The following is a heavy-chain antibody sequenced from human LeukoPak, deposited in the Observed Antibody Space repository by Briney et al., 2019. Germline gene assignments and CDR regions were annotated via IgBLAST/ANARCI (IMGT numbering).Heavy chain of an antibody. CDR1: GFSLTTSGVG. V-gene: IGHV2-5*02. CDR2: IYWDDNK. CDR3: AHANWGSSDFDY. J-gene: IGHJ4*02. Sequence: SGPALVKPTQTLTLTCTFSGFSLTTSGVGVGWIRQPPGKALEWLALIYWDDNKRYSPSLKSRLTITKDTSKNQVVLTMTNMDPVDAATYYCAHANWGSSDFDYWGQGTLVTVSS. D-gene: IGHD7-27*01.